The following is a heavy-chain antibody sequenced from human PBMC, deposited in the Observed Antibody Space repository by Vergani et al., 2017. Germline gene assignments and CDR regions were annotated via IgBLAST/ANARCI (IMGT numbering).Heavy chain of an antibody. J-gene: IGHJ6*02. CDR3: ASGPLRITIWVGGMDV. CDR1: GGTFSSYA. D-gene: IGHD3-9*01. Sequence: QVQLVQSGAEVKKPGSSVKVSCKASGGTFSSYAISGVRQAPGQGLEWMGGIIPIFGTANYAQKFQGRVTITADESTSTAYMELSSLRSEDTAVYYCASGPLRITIWVGGMDVWGQGTTVTVSS. V-gene: IGHV1-69*12. CDR2: IIPIFGTA.